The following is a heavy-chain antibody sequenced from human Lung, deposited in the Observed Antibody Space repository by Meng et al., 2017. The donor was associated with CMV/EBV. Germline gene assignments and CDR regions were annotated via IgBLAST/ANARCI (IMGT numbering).Heavy chain of an antibody. J-gene: IGHJ4*02. CDR2: IYHSGST. V-gene: IGHV4-38-2*02. CDR3: ARARFDY. Sequence: LSCTVSGYSISSGYYWGWVRQPPGKGLEWIGSIYHSGSTYYNPSLKSRVTISVDTSKNQFSLKLSSVTAADTAVYYCARARFDYWGQRALVTVSS. CDR1: GYSISSGYY.